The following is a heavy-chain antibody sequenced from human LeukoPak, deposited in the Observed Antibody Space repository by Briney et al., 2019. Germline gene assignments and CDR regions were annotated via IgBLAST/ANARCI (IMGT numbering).Heavy chain of an antibody. V-gene: IGHV3-30*02. D-gene: IGHD1-20*01. CDR3: AKDINWNPDYYYYYYYMDV. Sequence: GGSLRLSCAASGFTFSSYGMHWVRQAPGKGLEWVAFIRYDGSNKYYADSVKGRFTISRDNSKNTLYLQMNSLRAEDTAVYYCAKDINWNPDYYYYYYYMDVWGKGTTVTVSS. CDR2: IRYDGSNK. J-gene: IGHJ6*03. CDR1: GFTFSSYG.